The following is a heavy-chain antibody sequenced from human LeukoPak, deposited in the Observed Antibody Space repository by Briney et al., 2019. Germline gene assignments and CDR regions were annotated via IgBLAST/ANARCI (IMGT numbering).Heavy chain of an antibody. CDR2: IYYGRSS. Sequence: SETLSLTCTVSGASISSSSYYWGWIRQPPGKGLEWIGSIYYGRSSYYNPSLKSRVTISVDTSKNQFSLKLISVTAADSAVYYCARPIVRGVIGDFDFWGQGTLVTVSS. CDR3: ARPIVRGVIGDFDF. D-gene: IGHD3-10*01. CDR1: GASISSSSYY. V-gene: IGHV4-39*01. J-gene: IGHJ4*02.